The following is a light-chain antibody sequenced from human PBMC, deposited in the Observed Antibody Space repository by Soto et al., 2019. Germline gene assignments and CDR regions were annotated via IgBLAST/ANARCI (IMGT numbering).Light chain of an antibody. V-gene: IGKV3-20*01. CDR3: QKYGSSPYT. J-gene: IGKJ2*01. CDR2: GAS. Sequence: EIVLTQSPGTLSLSPGEGATLSCRASQSVSSSFLAWYQQKPGQAPRLLIYGASSRATGIPDRFSGSGSGTDFTLTISRLEPEDCAVYYCQKYGSSPYTFGQGTKLEIK. CDR1: QSVSSSF.